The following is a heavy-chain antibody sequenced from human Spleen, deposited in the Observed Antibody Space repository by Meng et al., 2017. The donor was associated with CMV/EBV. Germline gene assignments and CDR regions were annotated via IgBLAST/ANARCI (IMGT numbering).Heavy chain of an antibody. CDR1: GFTFSGSV. CDR2: IRSKTNSYAT. D-gene: IGHD5/OR15-5a*01. V-gene: IGHV3-73*01. CDR3: SRPKPDSVRFYYSGMDV. J-gene: IGHJ6*02. Sequence: GGSLRLSCAASGFTFSGSVMHWVRQASGKGLEWVGRIRSKTNSYATSYAAPVKGRFTISRDDSTNTTYLQMNSLKTEDTAVYYCSRPKPDSVRFYYSGMDVWGQGTTVTVSS.